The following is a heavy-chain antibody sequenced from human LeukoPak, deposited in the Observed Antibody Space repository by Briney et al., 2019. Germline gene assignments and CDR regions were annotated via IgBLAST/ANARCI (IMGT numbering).Heavy chain of an antibody. V-gene: IGHV4-31*03. CDR3: ARSVAVAANWFDP. D-gene: IGHD6-19*01. Sequence: PSETLSLTCTVSGGSISSGGYYWSWIRQHPGKGLEWIGYIYYSGSTYYNPSLKSRVTISVDTSKNQFSLKLGSVTAADTAVYYCARSVAVAANWFDPWGQGTLVTVSS. CDR2: IYYSGST. CDR1: GGSISSGGYY. J-gene: IGHJ5*02.